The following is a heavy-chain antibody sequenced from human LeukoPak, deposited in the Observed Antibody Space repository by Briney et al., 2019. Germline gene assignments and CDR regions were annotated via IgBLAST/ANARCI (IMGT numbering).Heavy chain of an antibody. CDR1: GFTFRNYG. D-gene: IGHD4-11*01. CDR2: IWYDGRKT. Sequence: PGGSLRLSCAAPGFTFRNYGMNWVRQAPGKGLEWVAVIWYDGRKTYYADSVRGRFTISRDNSKDTVYLQMNSLRAEDTAVYYCAKDPKILDYSNYPPDYWGQGTLVTVSS. J-gene: IGHJ4*02. CDR3: AKDPKILDYSNYPPDY. V-gene: IGHV3-33*06.